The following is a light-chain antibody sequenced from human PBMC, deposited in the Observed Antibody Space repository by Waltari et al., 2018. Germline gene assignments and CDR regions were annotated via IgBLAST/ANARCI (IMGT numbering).Light chain of an antibody. CDR2: DVN. CDR1: SSDVGSYDY. Sequence: QSALTQPRSVSGSPGQSVTISCTGTSSDVGSYDYVSWYQQHPGKAPKVMIYDVNKRPSGVPDRFYGSKSGNTASLTISGLQAEDEAEYYCCSYGGSYYVLGTGTEVTVL. CDR3: CSYGGSYYV. V-gene: IGLV2-11*01. J-gene: IGLJ1*01.